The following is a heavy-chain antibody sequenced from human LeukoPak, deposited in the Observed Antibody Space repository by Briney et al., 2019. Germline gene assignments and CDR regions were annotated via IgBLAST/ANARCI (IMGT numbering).Heavy chain of an antibody. CDR2: ISAYNGNT. V-gene: IGHV1-18*01. CDR1: GYTFTSYG. D-gene: IGHD3-10*01. J-gene: IGHJ4*02. CDR3: ARARGGPSDLWFGELSSIGGATDFDY. Sequence: ASVNVSCKASGYTFTSYGISWVRQAPGQGLEWMGWISAYNGNTNYAQKLQGRVTMTTDTSTSTAYMELRSLRSDDTAVYYCARARGGPSDLWFGELSSIGGATDFDYWGQGTLVTVSS.